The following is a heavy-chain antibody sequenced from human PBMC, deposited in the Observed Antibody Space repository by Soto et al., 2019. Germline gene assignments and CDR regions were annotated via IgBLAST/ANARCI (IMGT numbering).Heavy chain of an antibody. J-gene: IGHJ6*02. CDR3: ATAGWGAAAGRYYYGMDV. D-gene: IGHD6-13*01. Sequence: ASVKVSCKVSGYTFTDYYMHWVQQAPGKGLEWMGLVDPEDGETIYAEKFQGRVTITADTSTDTAYMELSSLRSEDTAVYYCATAGWGAAAGRYYYGMDVWGQGTTVTVSS. CDR1: GYTFTDYY. V-gene: IGHV1-69-2*01. CDR2: VDPEDGET.